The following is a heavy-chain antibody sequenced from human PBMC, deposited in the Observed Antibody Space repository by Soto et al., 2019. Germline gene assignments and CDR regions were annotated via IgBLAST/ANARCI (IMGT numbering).Heavy chain of an antibody. Sequence: EVKLVESGGGLVKPGGSLRLSCAASGFSFSDYTMNWVRQAPGKGLEWVSSISGSSSYIYYADSVKSGFTVSRDNAKKALYLQMNGLRAEDTAVYYCARDGAYCSGTGCRDYYHYMDVWGKGTTVTVSS. CDR2: ISGSSSYI. J-gene: IGHJ6*03. V-gene: IGHV3-21*01. CDR1: GFSFSDYT. D-gene: IGHD2-2*01. CDR3: ARDGAYCSGTGCRDYYHYMDV.